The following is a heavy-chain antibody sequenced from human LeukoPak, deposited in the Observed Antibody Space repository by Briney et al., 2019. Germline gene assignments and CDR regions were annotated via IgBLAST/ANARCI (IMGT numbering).Heavy chain of an antibody. Sequence: ASVKVSCKASGYTFTNYGITWMRQAPGQGLEWMGWINTYNGNTNYAQKLQGRVTITTDTSTSTAYMELRSLRSDDTAVFYCAGDPGEGGGAPGGYWGQGALVTVSS. CDR1: GYTFTNYG. J-gene: IGHJ4*02. CDR3: AGDPGEGGGAPGGY. CDR2: INTYNGNT. D-gene: IGHD3-10*01. V-gene: IGHV1-18*01.